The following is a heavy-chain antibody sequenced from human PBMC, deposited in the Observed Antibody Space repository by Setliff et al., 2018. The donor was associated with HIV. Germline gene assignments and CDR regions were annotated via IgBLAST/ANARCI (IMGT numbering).Heavy chain of an antibody. CDR1: GDSISSYS. Sequence: TSETLSLTCTVSGDSISSYSWNWIRQSPGGGLEWIGFIFSSGSTKYNPSLQSRVTMSIDTSKNQFSLRLTSVTAADTAVYYCARRIDDSGSFPDRNWFDTWGQGSLVTRLL. J-gene: IGHJ5*02. V-gene: IGHV4-4*09. CDR3: ARRIDDSGSFPDRNWFDT. CDR2: IFSSGST. D-gene: IGHD3-10*01.